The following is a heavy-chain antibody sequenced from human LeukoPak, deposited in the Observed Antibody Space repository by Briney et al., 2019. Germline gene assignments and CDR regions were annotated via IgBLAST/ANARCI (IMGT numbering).Heavy chain of an antibody. CDR1: GYTFTSYG. CDR2: IIPIFGTA. J-gene: IGHJ4*02. CDR3: ARAAYYYGSGSYSYDY. Sequence: SVKVSCKASGYTFTSYGISWVRQAPGQGLEWMGGIIPIFGTANYAQKFQGRVTITADESTSTACMELSSLRSEDTAVYYCARAAYYYGSGSYSYDYWGQGTLVTVSS. V-gene: IGHV1-69*13. D-gene: IGHD3-10*01.